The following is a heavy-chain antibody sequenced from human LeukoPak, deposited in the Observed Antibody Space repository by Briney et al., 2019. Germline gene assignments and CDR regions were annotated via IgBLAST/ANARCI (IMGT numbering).Heavy chain of an antibody. CDR2: IYYTGAT. D-gene: IGHD6-19*01. V-gene: IGHV4-59*08. J-gene: IGHJ4*02. Sequence: PSETLSLTCTVSGGSISTYWTWIRQPPGKGLEWIGYIYYTGATSYNPSLKSRVIISVDTSKKQFSLKLTSVTAADTAVHYCARYGGSGWVIDNWGQGTLVTVSS. CDR1: GGSISTY. CDR3: ARYGGSGWVIDN.